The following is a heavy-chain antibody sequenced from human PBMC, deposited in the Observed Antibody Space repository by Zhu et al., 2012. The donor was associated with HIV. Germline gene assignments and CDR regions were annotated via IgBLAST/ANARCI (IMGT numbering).Heavy chain of an antibody. CDR2: IYYSGKT. J-gene: IGHJ4*02. V-gene: IGHV4-30-4*08. D-gene: IGHD3-22*01. Sequence: QVQLQESGPGLLRPSQTLSLTCTVSGGSLSSGNYYWSWIRQPPGKDLEWIGYIYYSGKTYYNSSLKSRLTMSVDTSKNHFSLSLSSVTAADTAVYYCARSQFSSRTTSGYYYFDYWAREPWSPSPQ. CDR1: GGSLSSGNYY. CDR3: ARSQFSSRTTSGYYYFDY.